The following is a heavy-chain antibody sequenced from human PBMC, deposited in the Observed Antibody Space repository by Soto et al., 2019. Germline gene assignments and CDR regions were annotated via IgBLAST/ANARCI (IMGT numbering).Heavy chain of an antibody. CDR2: ISKSSVTT. Sequence: GGSLRLSCAASGFSFSTSEMNWARQAPGKGLEWISYISKSSVTTHYADSVKGRFTISRDNANNPLFLEMNSLRVEDTALYYCAPRKFGSFNIAAFEIWGQGTMVTVSS. V-gene: IGHV3-48*03. D-gene: IGHD3-16*01. J-gene: IGHJ3*02. CDR1: GFSFSTSE. CDR3: APRKFGSFNIAAFEI.